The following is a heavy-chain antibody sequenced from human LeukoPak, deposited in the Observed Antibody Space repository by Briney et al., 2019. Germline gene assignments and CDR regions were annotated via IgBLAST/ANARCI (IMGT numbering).Heavy chain of an antibody. V-gene: IGHV3-21*01. J-gene: IGHJ4*02. CDR1: GFTFSSYS. Sequence: GGSLRLSCAASGFTFSSYSMNWVRQAPGKGLEWVSSISSSSSYIYYADSVKGRFTISRDNARNSLYLQMNSLRAEDTAVYYCAREEGGKLGIDYYFDYWGQGTLVTVSS. CDR3: AREEGGKLGIDYYFDY. CDR2: ISSSSSYI. D-gene: IGHD7-27*01.